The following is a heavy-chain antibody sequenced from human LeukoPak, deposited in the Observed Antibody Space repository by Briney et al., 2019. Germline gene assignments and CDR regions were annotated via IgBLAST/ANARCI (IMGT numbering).Heavy chain of an antibody. CDR3: ARRKLDSGSYYFDH. J-gene: IGHJ4*02. Sequence: GGSLRLSCSASGFTFNNYALTWVRQTPGKGLECVSAISGDGVSPYYADSVRGRFTISRDNSKNTLYLQMNSLRVEDTAVYYCARRKLDSGSYYFDHWGQGTPVTVSS. V-gene: IGHV3-23*01. D-gene: IGHD1-26*01. CDR2: ISGDGVSP. CDR1: GFTFNNYA.